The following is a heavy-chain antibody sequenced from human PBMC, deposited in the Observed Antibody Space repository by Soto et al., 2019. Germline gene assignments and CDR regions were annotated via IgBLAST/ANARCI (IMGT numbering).Heavy chain of an antibody. Sequence: QVQLQESGPGLVKPSQTLSLTCTVSGGSISSGGYYWSWIRQHPGKGLERIGYIDYSGSTYYNPSLKSRVTISVDTSKNQFSLKLSSVTAADTAVYYCARYGGGLAGIGAFDIWGQGTMVTVSS. CDR1: GGSISSGGYY. V-gene: IGHV4-31*03. CDR2: IDYSGST. J-gene: IGHJ3*02. D-gene: IGHD2-15*01. CDR3: ARYGGGLAGIGAFDI.